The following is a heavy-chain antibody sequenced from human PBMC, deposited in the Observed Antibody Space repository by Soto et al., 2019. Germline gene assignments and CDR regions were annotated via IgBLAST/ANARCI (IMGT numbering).Heavy chain of an antibody. Sequence: GGSLRLSCAASGFTFNYAWMTWVRQAPGKGLEWVGRIKSKAGGGTVDYAAPVKGRFTISRDDSKNTVYLQMNSLKAEDTALYYCTKVYTVEHQVKDVWGQGTTVTDS. CDR2: IKSKAGGGTV. CDR1: GFTFNYAW. CDR3: TKVYTVEHQVKDV. J-gene: IGHJ6*02. D-gene: IGHD4-17*01. V-gene: IGHV3-15*05.